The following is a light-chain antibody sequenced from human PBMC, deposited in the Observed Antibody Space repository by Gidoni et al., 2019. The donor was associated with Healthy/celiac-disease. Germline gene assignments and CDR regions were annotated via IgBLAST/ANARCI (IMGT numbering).Light chain of an antibody. CDR3: QQLNSYPPSIT. J-gene: IGKJ5*01. Sequence: DFQLTQSPSFLSASVGDRVTITCRASQGISSYLDWYQQKPGKAPKLLIYAASTLQSGVPSRFSGSGSGTEFALTISSLRPEDFATYYCQQLNSYPPSITFXQXTRLEIK. V-gene: IGKV1-9*01. CDR2: AAS. CDR1: QGISSY.